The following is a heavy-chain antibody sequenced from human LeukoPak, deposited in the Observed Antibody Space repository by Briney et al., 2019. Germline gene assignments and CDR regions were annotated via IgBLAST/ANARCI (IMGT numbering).Heavy chain of an antibody. Sequence: PGGSLKLSCAASGFTFSGSAMHWVRQASGKGLEWVSYISSSGSTIYYADSVKGRFTISRDNAKNSLYLQMNNLGAEDTAVYYCAKNPLLAGTIYFDYWGQGTLVTVSS. J-gene: IGHJ4*02. CDR3: AKNPLLAGTIYFDY. D-gene: IGHD6-19*01. CDR1: GFTFSGSA. CDR2: ISSSGSTI. V-gene: IGHV3-48*03.